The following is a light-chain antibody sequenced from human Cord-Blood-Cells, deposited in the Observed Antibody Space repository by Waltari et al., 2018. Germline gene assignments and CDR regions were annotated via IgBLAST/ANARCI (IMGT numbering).Light chain of an antibody. CDR3: CSYAGSYTWV. CDR2: AVS. J-gene: IGLJ3*02. CDR1: SSDVGGYNY. Sequence: QSALTQPRSVSGSTRQSVTISCTGTSSDVGGYNYVSCYQQHPAKAPTLMIYAVSKRPPVVPDRFSRSESGNTAHLAISGLQAGHEADYYCCSYAGSYTWVFGGGTMLTVL. V-gene: IGLV2-11*01.